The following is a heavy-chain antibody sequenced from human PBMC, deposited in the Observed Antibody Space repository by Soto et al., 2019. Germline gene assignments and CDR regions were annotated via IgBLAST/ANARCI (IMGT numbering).Heavy chain of an antibody. CDR1: GFSISSDW. V-gene: IGHV3-74*01. J-gene: IGHJ4*02. CDR3: TRGAYYYDSSG. Sequence: PGGSLRLSCAASGFSISSDWMHWVRQAPGKGLVWLSRIKSDGSVISYADSVKGRFTISRDNARNMLYLQMNSLRAEDTAIYYCTRGAYYYDSSGWGQGTLVTVSS. CDR2: IKSDGSVI. D-gene: IGHD3-22*01.